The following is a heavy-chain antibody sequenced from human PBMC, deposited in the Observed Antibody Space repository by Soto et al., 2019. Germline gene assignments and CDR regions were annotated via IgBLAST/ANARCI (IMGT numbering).Heavy chain of an antibody. CDR2: IYSGGST. V-gene: IGHV3-66*01. Sequence: GESLKISYAASGFTVSSNYMSWVRQAPGKGLEWVSVIYSGGSTYYADSVKGRFTISRDNSKNTLYLQMNSLRAEDTAVYYCARDRATVKNYYYYYMDVWGKGTTVTVSS. J-gene: IGHJ6*03. CDR1: GFTVSSNY. D-gene: IGHD4-4*01. CDR3: ARDRATVKNYYYYYMDV.